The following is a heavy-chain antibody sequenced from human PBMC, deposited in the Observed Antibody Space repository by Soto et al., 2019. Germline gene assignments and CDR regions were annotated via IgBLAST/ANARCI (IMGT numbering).Heavy chain of an antibody. CDR2: IYSGGST. D-gene: IGHD3-10*01. V-gene: IGHV3-53*01. Sequence: GSLRLSGAASVFTVSSNYMSWVRQAPGKGLEWVSVIYSGGSTYYADSVKGRFTISRDNSKNTLYLQMNSLRAEDTAVYYCARDGEGAGFDYWGQGTLVTVSS. CDR1: VFTVSSNY. CDR3: ARDGEGAGFDY. J-gene: IGHJ4*02.